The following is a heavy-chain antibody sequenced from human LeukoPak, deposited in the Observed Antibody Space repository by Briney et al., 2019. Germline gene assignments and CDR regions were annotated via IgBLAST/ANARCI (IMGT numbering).Heavy chain of an antibody. D-gene: IGHD3-22*01. CDR2: IYYSGST. J-gene: IGHJ4*02. Sequence: SETLSLTCTVSGGSINSSSYYWGWIRQPPGKGLEWIGSIYYSGSTYYNPSLKSRVTISVDTSKNQFSLKLTSVTAADTAVYYCARRNYFGSSGYTYWGQGTLVTVSS. CDR1: GGSINSSSYY. CDR3: ARRNYFGSSGYTY. V-gene: IGHV4-39*01.